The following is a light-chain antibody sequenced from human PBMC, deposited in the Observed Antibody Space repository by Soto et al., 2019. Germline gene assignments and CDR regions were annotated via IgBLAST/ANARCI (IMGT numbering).Light chain of an antibody. Sequence: EIVLTQSPATLSLSPGERATLSCRASQSVGSYLAWYQQKPGQAPRLLIYDASNRATGIPARFSGSGSGTDFTLTISRLEPEDFAVYYCQQRSTWPWTFGQGAKVEI. CDR3: QQRSTWPWT. V-gene: IGKV3-11*01. CDR2: DAS. J-gene: IGKJ1*01. CDR1: QSVGSY.